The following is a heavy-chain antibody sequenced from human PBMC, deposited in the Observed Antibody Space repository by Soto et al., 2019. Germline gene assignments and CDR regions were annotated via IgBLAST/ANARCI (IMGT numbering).Heavy chain of an antibody. V-gene: IGHV4-39*01. CDR2: IYYSGST. CDR1: GGSISSSSYY. Sequence: PSETLSLTCTVSGGSISSSSYYWGWIRQPPGKGLEWIGSIYYSGSTYYNPSLKSRVTISVDTSKNQFSLKLSSVTAADTAVYYFSRHVRARDYSDFLPHATLVTV. J-gene: IGHJ4*01. CDR3: SRHVRARDYSDF.